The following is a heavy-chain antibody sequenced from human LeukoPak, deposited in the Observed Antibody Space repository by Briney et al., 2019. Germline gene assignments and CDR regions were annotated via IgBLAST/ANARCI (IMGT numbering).Heavy chain of an antibody. Sequence: PGGSLRLSCAASGFTFSSYGMHWVRQAPGKGLEWVAVISYDGSDKYYADSVKGRFTISRDNSKNTLYLQMNSLRTEDTAVYYCAKDGYPLGYCSSTSCPHYFNYWGQGTLVTVSS. J-gene: IGHJ4*02. D-gene: IGHD2-2*01. CDR2: ISYDGSDK. CDR3: AKDGYPLGYCSSTSCPHYFNY. V-gene: IGHV3-30*18. CDR1: GFTFSSYG.